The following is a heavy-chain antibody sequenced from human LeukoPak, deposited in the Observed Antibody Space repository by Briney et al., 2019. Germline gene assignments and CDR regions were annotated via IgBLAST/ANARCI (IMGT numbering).Heavy chain of an antibody. CDR3: TTESVLLWFGELATSDY. CDR1: GFTFSNAL. Sequence: GRSLSLSCAASGFTFSNALMSWVRSAPGRGLGWGGRIKSKTDGGTTDYAAPVKGRFTISRDDPKNTLYLQMNSLKPEDTAVYYCTTESVLLWFGELATSDYWGQGTLVTVSS. CDR2: IKSKTDGGTT. D-gene: IGHD3-10*01. V-gene: IGHV3-15*01. J-gene: IGHJ4*02.